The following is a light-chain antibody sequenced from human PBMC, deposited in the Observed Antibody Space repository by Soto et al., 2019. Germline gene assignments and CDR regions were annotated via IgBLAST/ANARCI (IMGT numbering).Light chain of an antibody. V-gene: IGKV3-20*01. CDR3: QQYGSSRT. CDR2: DAS. CDR1: QSVSSSY. Sequence: EIVLTQSPGTLSLSPGERATLSCRASQSVSSSYLAWYQQKPGQAPRLLIYDASSRATGIPDRFSGSGSGTDFTFTISRLEPEDFAVYYCQQYGSSRTFGQGTKV. J-gene: IGKJ1*01.